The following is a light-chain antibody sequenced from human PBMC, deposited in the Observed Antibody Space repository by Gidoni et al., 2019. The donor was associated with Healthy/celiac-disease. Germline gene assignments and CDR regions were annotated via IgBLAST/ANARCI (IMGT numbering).Light chain of an antibody. Sequence: DIHMTQSPSTLSASVGDRVTITCRASQSISSWLAWYQQKPGKAPKLLIYDASSLKSGVPSRFSGSGSGTEFTLTISSLQPDDFATYYCQQYNSYSRTFGQGTKVEIK. CDR1: QSISSW. CDR2: DAS. J-gene: IGKJ1*01. V-gene: IGKV1-5*01. CDR3: QQYNSYSRT.